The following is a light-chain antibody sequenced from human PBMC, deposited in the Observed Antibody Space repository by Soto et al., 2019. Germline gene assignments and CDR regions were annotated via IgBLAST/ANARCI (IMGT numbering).Light chain of an antibody. CDR3: QQYNNWPQWT. CDR2: GAS. J-gene: IGKJ1*01. CDR1: QSVSSSH. V-gene: IGKV3-15*01. Sequence: EIVLIPAGGTLSLSTGERATLSCGAIQSVSSSHVAWYQQKPGQAPRLLIYGASTRATGIPARFSGSGSGTEFTLTISSLQSEDFAVYYCQQYNNWPQWTFCQGTKVDIK.